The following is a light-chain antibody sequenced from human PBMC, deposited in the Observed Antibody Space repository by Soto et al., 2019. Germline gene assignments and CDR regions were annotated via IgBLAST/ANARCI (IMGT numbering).Light chain of an antibody. CDR2: SNN. CDR1: SSNIGSNY. V-gene: IGLV1-47*02. CDR3: AAWDDSLSVMV. J-gene: IGLJ2*01. Sequence: QAVVTQPPSASGTPGQRVTISCSGSSSNIGSNYVYWYQQLPGTAPKLLIYSNNQRPSGVPDRFSGSKSGTSASLAISGLRSEDVADYYCAAWDDSLSVMVFGGGTKVTVL.